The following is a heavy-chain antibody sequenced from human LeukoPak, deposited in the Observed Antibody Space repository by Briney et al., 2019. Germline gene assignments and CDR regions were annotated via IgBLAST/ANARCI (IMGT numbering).Heavy chain of an antibody. D-gene: IGHD2-2*01. Sequence: ASVKVSCKASGGSFSSYTISWVRQAPGQGLEWMGRIIPILGLANYAQKFQGRVTITADKSTSTAYMELSSLRSEDTAVYYCARLDAVRAFDIWGQGTMVTVSS. CDR2: IIPILGLA. CDR1: GGSFSSYT. CDR3: ARLDAVRAFDI. V-gene: IGHV1-69*02. J-gene: IGHJ3*02.